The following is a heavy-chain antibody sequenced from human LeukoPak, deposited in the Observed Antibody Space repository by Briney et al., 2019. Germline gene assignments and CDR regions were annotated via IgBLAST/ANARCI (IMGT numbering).Heavy chain of an antibody. CDR2: IYYSGST. Sequence: SETLSLTCTVSGVSISSYYWSWLRQPPGKGLEWIGYIYYSGSTNYNPSLKSRVTISVDTSKNQFSLKLSSVTAADTAVYYCARDIYGSGSLFDYWGQGTLVTVSS. CDR3: ARDIYGSGSLFDY. D-gene: IGHD3-10*01. V-gene: IGHV4-59*01. J-gene: IGHJ4*02. CDR1: GVSISSYY.